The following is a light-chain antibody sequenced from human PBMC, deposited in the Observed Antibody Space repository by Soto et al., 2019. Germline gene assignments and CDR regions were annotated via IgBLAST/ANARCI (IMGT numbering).Light chain of an antibody. Sequence: DVQMTQSPPSLSASGGDSVTITCRASQSISTFLNWYQQKPGKAPKVVIFGASSLQSGVPSRFSGSGSGTDFTLTISSLQPEDFAIYYCQQSYSSPRTFCQGTKLEIK. CDR3: QQSYSSPRT. V-gene: IGKV1-39*01. J-gene: IGKJ2*01. CDR2: GAS. CDR1: QSISTF.